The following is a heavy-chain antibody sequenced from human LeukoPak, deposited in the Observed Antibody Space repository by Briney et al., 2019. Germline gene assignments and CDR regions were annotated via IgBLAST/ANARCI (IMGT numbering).Heavy chain of an antibody. V-gene: IGHV3-48*01. Sequence: GGSLRLSCAASGITLITHSLNWVRQVPGKGLEWISYISSRSSTIYYADSVRGRFTISRDDANSSLYLQMNSLRADDTAVYYCATLEFADSWGQGTPVTVSS. CDR2: ISSRSSTI. J-gene: IGHJ4*02. CDR1: GITLITHS. CDR3: ATLEFADS. D-gene: IGHD3-10*01.